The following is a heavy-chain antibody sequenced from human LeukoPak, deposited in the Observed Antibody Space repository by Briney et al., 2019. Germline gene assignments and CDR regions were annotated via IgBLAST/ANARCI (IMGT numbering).Heavy chain of an antibody. CDR3: TSYLTEYCSGGSCYSDV. Sequence: GGSLRLSCAASGFTFSDSAMHWVRQVSGKGLEWVGRIRSKANTYATEYAASVKGRFTISRDDSKNTAYLQMNSLKTEDTAVYYCTSYLTEYCSGGSCYSDVWGKGTTVTISS. CDR2: IRSKANTYAT. J-gene: IGHJ6*04. V-gene: IGHV3-73*01. D-gene: IGHD2-15*01. CDR1: GFTFSDSA.